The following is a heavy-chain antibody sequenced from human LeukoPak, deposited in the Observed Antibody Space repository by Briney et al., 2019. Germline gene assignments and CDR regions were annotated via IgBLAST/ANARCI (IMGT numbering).Heavy chain of an antibody. J-gene: IGHJ3*02. CDR2: INHSGST. V-gene: IGHV4-39*07. D-gene: IGHD4-17*01. Sequence: SETLSLTCTVSGGSISSSSYYWGWIRQPPGKGLEWIGEINHSGSTNYNPSLKSRVTISVDTSKTQFSLKLSSVTAADTAVYYCARGGTTVTTVGAFDIWGQGTMVTVSS. CDR3: ARGGTTVTTVGAFDI. CDR1: GGSISSSSYY.